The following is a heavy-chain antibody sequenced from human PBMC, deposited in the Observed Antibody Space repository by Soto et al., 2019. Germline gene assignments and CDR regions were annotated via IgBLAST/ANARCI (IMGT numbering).Heavy chain of an antibody. Sequence: QLQASGPGLVKPSETLSLTCTVSGGSISSSSYYWGWIRQPPGKGLEWIGSIYYSGSTYYNPSLKSRVTISVDTSKNQFSLKLSSVTAADTAVYYCARESRMVAAIDYWGQGTLVTVSS. CDR1: GGSISSSSYY. J-gene: IGHJ4*02. CDR2: IYYSGST. D-gene: IGHD2-15*01. V-gene: IGHV4-39*02. CDR3: ARESRMVAAIDY.